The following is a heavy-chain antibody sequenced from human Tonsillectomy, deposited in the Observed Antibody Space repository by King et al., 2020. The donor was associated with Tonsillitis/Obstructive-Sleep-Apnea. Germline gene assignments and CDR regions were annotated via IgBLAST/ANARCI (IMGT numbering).Heavy chain of an antibody. Sequence: VQLVESGGGLVQPGGSLRLSCAASGFTFSSYWMSWVRQAPGKGLEWVTNIKQDGSEIYYVDSVKGRFTISRDNAKNSLYLQMNSLRAEDTAVYYCARVYSSHYYNMDVWGKGTTVTVSS. V-gene: IGHV3-7*01. CDR3: ARVYSSHYYNMDV. CDR2: IKQDGSEI. CDR1: GFTFSSYW. D-gene: IGHD4-11*01. J-gene: IGHJ6*03.